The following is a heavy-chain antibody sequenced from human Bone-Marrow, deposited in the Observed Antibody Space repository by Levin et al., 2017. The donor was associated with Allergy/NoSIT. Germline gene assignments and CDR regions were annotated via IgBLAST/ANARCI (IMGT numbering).Heavy chain of an antibody. D-gene: IGHD3-16*02. CDR1: GFTFSSYS. CDR3: ARASHPVLVNAFDI. V-gene: IGHV3-48*01. Sequence: GGSLRLSCAASGFTFSSYSMNWVRQAPGKGLEWVSYISSSSSTIYYADSVKGRFTISRDNAKNSLYLQMNSLRAEDTAVYYCARASHPVLVNAFDIWGQGTMVTVSS. J-gene: IGHJ3*02. CDR2: ISSSSSTI.